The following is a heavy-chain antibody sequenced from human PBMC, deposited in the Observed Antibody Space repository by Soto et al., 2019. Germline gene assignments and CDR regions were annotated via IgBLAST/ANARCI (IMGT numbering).Heavy chain of an antibody. CDR2: SIPNQGRA. CDR1: GGSFISYI. V-gene: IGHV1-69*08. CDR3: ARDLSGLTYGMDV. J-gene: IGHJ6*02. Sequence: SVKVSCKASGGSFISYIFTWVRQAPGQGLEWMGRSIPNQGRADYALKFQDRVTITADRSTRTVYMELRSLRPDDTALYYCARDLSGLTYGMDVWGQGTTVTVSS.